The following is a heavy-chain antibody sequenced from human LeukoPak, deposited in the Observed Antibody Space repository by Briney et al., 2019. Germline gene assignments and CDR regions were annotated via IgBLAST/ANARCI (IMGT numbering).Heavy chain of an antibody. V-gene: IGHV4-34*01. CDR3: ARGSHDFWSGYKYYFDY. D-gene: IGHD3-3*01. J-gene: IGHJ4*02. Sequence: SGTLSLTCAVYGGSFSGYYWSWIRQPPGKGLEWIGEINHSGSTNYNPSLKSRVTISVDTSKNQFSLKLSSVTAADTAVYYCARGSHDFWSGYKYYFDYWGQGTLVTVSS. CDR2: INHSGST. CDR1: GGSFSGYY.